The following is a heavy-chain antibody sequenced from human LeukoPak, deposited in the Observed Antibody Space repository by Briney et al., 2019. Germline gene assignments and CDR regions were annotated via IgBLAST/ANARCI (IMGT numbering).Heavy chain of an antibody. V-gene: IGHV3-21*03. CDR3: TTDGPSLYCSSTSCPFDY. CDR1: GFTFSSYS. CDR2: ISGSGGST. D-gene: IGHD2-2*01. J-gene: IGHJ4*02. Sequence: GGSLRLSCAASGFTFSSYSMNWVRQAPGKGLEWVSAISGSGGSTYYADSVKGRFTISRDNAKNSLYLQMNSLKTEDTAVYYCTTDGPSLYCSSTSCPFDYWGQGTLVTVSS.